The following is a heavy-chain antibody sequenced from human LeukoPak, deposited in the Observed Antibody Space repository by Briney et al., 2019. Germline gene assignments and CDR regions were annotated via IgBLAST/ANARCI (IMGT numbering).Heavy chain of an antibody. J-gene: IGHJ4*02. D-gene: IGHD4-23*01. CDR2: INHRGIT. V-gene: IGHV4-34*01. Sequence: SDTLSPTCAVYGASFSGYYWSWIRQPPGKGRGWIGEINHRGITNYNPSLNSPATISVDTSQNQFSLKLSSVTAAHTAVYYCARGQTGSTVAYVLYYFVYWGEGTLVTVSS. CDR1: GASFSGYY. CDR3: ARGQTGSTVAYVLYYFVY.